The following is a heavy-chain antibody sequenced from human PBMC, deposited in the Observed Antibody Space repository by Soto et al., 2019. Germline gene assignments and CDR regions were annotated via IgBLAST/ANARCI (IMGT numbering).Heavy chain of an antibody. V-gene: IGHV3-48*02. CDR2: ISGSGGTI. CDR3: ARETGLRSSGWSYYFDF. Sequence: EVQLVESGGGLVQPGGPRRLSCAAPGFTLVSYSMHWVRQAPGKGLEWVSYISGSGGTIYYADSVKGRFTISRDNAKNSLSVQMNSLRDEDTAVYFCARETGLRSSGWSYYFDFWGQGTLVTVSS. D-gene: IGHD6-19*01. CDR1: GFTLVSYS. J-gene: IGHJ4*02.